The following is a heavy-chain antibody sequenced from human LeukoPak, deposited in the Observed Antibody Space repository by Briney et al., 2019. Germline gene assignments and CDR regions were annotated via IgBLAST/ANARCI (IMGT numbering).Heavy chain of an antibody. J-gene: IGHJ4*02. CDR2: ISSSSSYI. CDR1: GFTFSSYS. Sequence: GGSLRLSCAASGFTFSSYSMNWVRQAPGKGLEWVSSISSSSSYIYYADSVKGRFTISRDNAKNSLYLQMNSLRAEDTAVYYCARDRYGSSSVGVIWGQGTLVTVSS. CDR3: ARDRYGSSSVGVI. D-gene: IGHD6-6*01. V-gene: IGHV3-21*01.